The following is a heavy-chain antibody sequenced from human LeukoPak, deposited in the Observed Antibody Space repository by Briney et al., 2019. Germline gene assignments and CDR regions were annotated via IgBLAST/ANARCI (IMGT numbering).Heavy chain of an antibody. V-gene: IGHV4-34*01. Sequence: PSETLSLTCAVYGGSFSGYYWSWIRQPPGKGLEWIGEINHSGSTNYNPSLKSRVTISVDTSENQFSLKLSSVTAADTAVYYCARGPILTGYSPFDYWGQGTLVTVSS. CDR2: INHSGST. J-gene: IGHJ4*02. CDR3: ARGPILTGYSPFDY. CDR1: GGSFSGYY. D-gene: IGHD3-9*01.